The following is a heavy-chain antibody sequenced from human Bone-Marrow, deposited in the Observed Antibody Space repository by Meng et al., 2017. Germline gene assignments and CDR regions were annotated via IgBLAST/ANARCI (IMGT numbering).Heavy chain of an antibody. D-gene: IGHD5-18*01. CDR1: GYTFTYRY. CDR2: ITPFNGNT. CDR3: ARERRDTAMGDY. J-gene: IGHJ4*02. V-gene: IGHV1-45*02. Sequence: SVKVSCKASGYTFTYRYLHWVRQAPGQALEWMGWITPFNGNTNYAQKFQGRVTMTRNTSISTAYMELSSLRSEDTAVYYCARERRDTAMGDYWGQGTLVTVSS.